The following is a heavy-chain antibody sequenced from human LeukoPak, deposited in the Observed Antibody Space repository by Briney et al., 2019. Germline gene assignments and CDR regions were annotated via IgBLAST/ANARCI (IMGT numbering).Heavy chain of an antibody. V-gene: IGHV4-39*01. CDR1: GDSIRSSSNYY. J-gene: IGHJ4*02. CDR3: ARNKYTSGWSTFDY. Sequence: SETLSLTCTVSGDSIRSSSNYYWGWIRQPPGKGLEWIGSVYYSGNTYYNPSLKTRVTISADTSKNQSSLKLSSVTAADTAVYYCARNKYTSGWSTFDYWGQGTLVTVSS. CDR2: VYYSGNT. D-gene: IGHD6-19*01.